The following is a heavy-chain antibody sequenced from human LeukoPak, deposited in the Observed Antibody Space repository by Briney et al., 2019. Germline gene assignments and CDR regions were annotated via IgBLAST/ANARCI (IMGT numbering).Heavy chain of an antibody. CDR3: ARDQAAADISSFDY. CDR2: IRPSGGST. D-gene: IGHD6-13*01. Sequence: ASVKVSCKASGYIFTSYYMHWVRQAPGKGREWMGIIRPSGGSTSYAQKFQGRVTMTRDTSTSTVYMELSSLRSEDTAVYYCARDQAAADISSFDYWGQGTLVTVSS. J-gene: IGHJ4*02. V-gene: IGHV1-46*01. CDR1: GYIFTSYY.